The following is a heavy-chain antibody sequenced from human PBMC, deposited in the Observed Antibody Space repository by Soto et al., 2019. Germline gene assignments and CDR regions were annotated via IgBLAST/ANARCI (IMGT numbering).Heavy chain of an antibody. D-gene: IGHD6-19*01. CDR2: IDPSDSYT. J-gene: IGHJ6*02. CDR1: GYSFTSYW. V-gene: IGHV5-10-1*01. CDR3: ARLAVAGTSSYYYGMDV. Sequence: GESLKISCKGAGYSFTSYWISWVRQMPGKGLEWMGRIDPSDSYTNYSPSFQGHVTISADKSIGTAYLQWSSLKASDTAMYYCARLAVAGTSSYYYGMDVWGQGTTVTVSS.